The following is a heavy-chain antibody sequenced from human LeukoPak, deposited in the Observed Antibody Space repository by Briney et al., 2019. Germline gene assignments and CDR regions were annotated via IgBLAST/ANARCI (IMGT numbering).Heavy chain of an antibody. CDR2: INPNRGGT. J-gene: IGHJ4*02. CDR3: AREAVDSSSWYGAY. V-gene: IGHV1-2*02. CDR1: GYTFTGYY. D-gene: IGHD6-13*01. Sequence: GASVKVSCKASGYTFTGYYMHWVRQAPGQGLEWMGWINPNRGGTNYAQKFQGRVTMTRDTSISTAHMELSRLRSDDTAVYYCAREAVDSSSWYGAYWGQGTLVTVSS.